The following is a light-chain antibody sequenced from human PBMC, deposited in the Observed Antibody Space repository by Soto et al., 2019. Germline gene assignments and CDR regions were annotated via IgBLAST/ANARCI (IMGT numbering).Light chain of an antibody. CDR1: QSVSSN. Sequence: EVVMTQCPATLSVSPGERATXXXXASQSVSSNLAWYQQKPGQAPRLLIYGASTRATGIPARFSGSGSGTEFTLTISRLQSEDFAVYYCQQYNNWWTFGQGTKV. V-gene: IGKV3-15*01. J-gene: IGKJ1*01. CDR2: GAS. CDR3: QQYNNWWT.